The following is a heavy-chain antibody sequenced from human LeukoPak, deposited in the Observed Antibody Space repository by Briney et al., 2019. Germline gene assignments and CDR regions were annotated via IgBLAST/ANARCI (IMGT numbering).Heavy chain of an antibody. CDR2: TNPNSGGT. V-gene: IGHV1-2*02. CDR3: ARGVLYFDY. Sequence: ASVKVSCKASGYTFTGYYMHWVRQAPGQGLEWMGWTNPNSGGTNYAQKFQGRVTMTRDTSTSTVYMELSSLRSEDTAVYYCARGVLYFDYWGQGTLVTVSS. J-gene: IGHJ4*02. CDR1: GYTFTGYY.